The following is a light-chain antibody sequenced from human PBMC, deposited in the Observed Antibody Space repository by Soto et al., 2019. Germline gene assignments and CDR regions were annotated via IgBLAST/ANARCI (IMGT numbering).Light chain of an antibody. CDR3: QSYDSRLSAVV. CDR2: VNN. J-gene: IGLJ2*01. Sequence: QSVLTQPPSVSGAPGQRVTISCTGSSSNIGAGYDVHWYQHLPGTAPRLLIYVNNNRPSGVPDRFSGSKSGTSASLAITGLQADDEGAYYCQSYDSRLSAVVFGGGTKLTVL. CDR1: SSNIGAGYD. V-gene: IGLV1-40*01.